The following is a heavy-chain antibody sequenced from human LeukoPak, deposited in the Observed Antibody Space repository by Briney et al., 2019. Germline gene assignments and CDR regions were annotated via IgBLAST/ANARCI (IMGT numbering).Heavy chain of an antibody. CDR2: ISGSGGYT. V-gene: IGHV3-23*01. J-gene: IGHJ5*02. CDR1: GFTFRSYA. D-gene: IGHD6-13*01. CDR3: AKSKDGNIAASFDP. Sequence: QSGGSLRLSCAASGFTFRSYAMSWVRQAPGKGLEWVTTISGSGGYTLYADSVKGRFTISRDNSKNTLYLQVNSLRAEDTAVYYCAKSKDGNIAASFDPWGQGTLVTVSS.